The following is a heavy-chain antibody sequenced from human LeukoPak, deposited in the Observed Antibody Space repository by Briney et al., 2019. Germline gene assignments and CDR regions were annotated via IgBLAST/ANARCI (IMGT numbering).Heavy chain of an antibody. D-gene: IGHD3-22*01. CDR2: IYTSGST. V-gene: IGHV4-61*02. CDR3: ARVLYYDSSGYGEFDY. Sequence: SETLSLTCTVSGGSISSGSYYWSWIRQPAGKGLEWIGRIYTSGSTYYNPSLKSRVTISVDTSKNQFSLKLSSVTAADTAVYYCARVLYYDSSGYGEFDYWGQGTLVTVSS. J-gene: IGHJ4*02. CDR1: GGSISSGSYY.